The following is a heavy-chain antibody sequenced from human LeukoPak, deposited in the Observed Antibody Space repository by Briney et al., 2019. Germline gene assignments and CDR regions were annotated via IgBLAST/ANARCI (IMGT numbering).Heavy chain of an antibody. CDR3: TKGLARYQLPTYDYYAMDV. Sequence: GGSLRLSCAISGFAFTSNFVSWVRQAPGKGLEWVSVIYDAGSIYYADSVSGRFTTSRDISKNTLYLQMSSLRTEDTAVYYCTKGLARYQLPTYDYYAMDVWGPGTTVTVSS. CDR1: GFAFTSNF. D-gene: IGHD2-2*01. J-gene: IGHJ6*02. CDR2: IYDAGSI. V-gene: IGHV3-53*05.